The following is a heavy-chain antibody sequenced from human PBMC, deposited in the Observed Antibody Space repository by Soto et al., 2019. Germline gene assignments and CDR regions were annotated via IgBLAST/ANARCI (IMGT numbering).Heavy chain of an antibody. CDR3: TRRGLGPTLTDY. J-gene: IGHJ4*02. CDR2: IRSKANSYAT. CDR1: GFTFSDSA. D-gene: IGHD1-26*01. V-gene: IGHV3-73*01. Sequence: EVQLVESGGGLVQPGGSLKLSCTVSGFTFSDSALHWVRQASGKGLEWVGRIRSKANSYATAYAASVKGRFTISRDESKNTAYLQMNSLKTEDTAVYYCTRRGLGPTLTDYWGQGTLVTVSS.